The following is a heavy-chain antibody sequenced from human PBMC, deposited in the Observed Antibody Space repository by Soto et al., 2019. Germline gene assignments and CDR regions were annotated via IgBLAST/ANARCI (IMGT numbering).Heavy chain of an antibody. CDR1: GFTFSSYD. V-gene: IGHV3-13*01. J-gene: IGHJ3*02. Sequence: GGSLRLSCAASGFTFSSYDMHWVRQATGKGLEWVSAIGTAGDTYYPGSVKGRFTISRENAKNSLYLQMNSLRAEDTAVYYCARGTHYYDSSGDAFDIWGQGTMVTVS. D-gene: IGHD3-22*01. CDR3: ARGTHYYDSSGDAFDI. CDR2: IGTAGDT.